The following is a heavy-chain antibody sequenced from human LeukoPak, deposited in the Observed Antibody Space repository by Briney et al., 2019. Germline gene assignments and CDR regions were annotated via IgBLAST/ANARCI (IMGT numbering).Heavy chain of an antibody. Sequence: GGSLKISFKGSGCRFNSYWIGWVRTMPGKGLEWMGIIYPGASDTRYSPSFQGQVTISADKSISTAYLQWSSLKASDTAMYYCASLSGSLTSVDYWGQGTLVTVSS. CDR1: GCRFNSYW. CDR2: IYPGASDT. D-gene: IGHD1-26*01. V-gene: IGHV5-51*01. CDR3: ASLSGSLTSVDY. J-gene: IGHJ4*02.